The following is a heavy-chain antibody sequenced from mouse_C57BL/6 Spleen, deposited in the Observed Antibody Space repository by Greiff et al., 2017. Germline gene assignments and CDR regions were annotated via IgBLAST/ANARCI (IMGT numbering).Heavy chain of an antibody. CDR1: GYTFPDYN. V-gene: IGHV1-18*01. CDR2: INPNNGGT. J-gene: IGHJ4*01. CDR3: ARGDDSYAMDY. Sequence: EVQLQQSGPELVKPGASVKIPCKASGYTFPDYNMDWVKQSHGKSLEWIGDINPNNGGTIYNQKFKGKATLTVDKSSSTAYMELRSLTSEDTAVYYCARGDDSYAMDYWGQGTSVTVSS.